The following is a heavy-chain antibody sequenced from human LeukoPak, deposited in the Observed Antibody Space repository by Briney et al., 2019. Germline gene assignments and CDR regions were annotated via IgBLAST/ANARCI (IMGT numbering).Heavy chain of an antibody. Sequence: ASVKVSCKASGYTFTSYAMHWVRQAPGQRLEWMGWINAGNGNTKYSQKFQGRVTITRDTSASTAYMELSSLRSEDTAVYYCARGSYDTYGMDVWGKGTTVTVSS. CDR1: GYTFTSYA. CDR3: ARGSYDTYGMDV. D-gene: IGHD3-9*01. V-gene: IGHV1-3*01. J-gene: IGHJ6*04. CDR2: INAGNGNT.